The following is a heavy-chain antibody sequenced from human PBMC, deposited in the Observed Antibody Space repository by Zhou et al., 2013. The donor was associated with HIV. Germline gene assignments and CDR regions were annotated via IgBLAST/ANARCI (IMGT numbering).Heavy chain of an antibody. V-gene: IGHV1-69*12. Sequence: QVQLVQSGAEVRQPGFSVKVSCKASGGTFRNYAISWVRQAPGQGLEWMGGIIPIFGTANYAQSFQDRVTITADDSTTTASMELSSLRSEDTAMYYCVRANYGGNSQSFFDYWGQGTLVTVSS. J-gene: IGHJ4*02. CDR2: IIPIFGTA. D-gene: IGHD4-17*01. CDR1: GGTFRNYA. CDR3: VRANYGGNSQSFFDY.